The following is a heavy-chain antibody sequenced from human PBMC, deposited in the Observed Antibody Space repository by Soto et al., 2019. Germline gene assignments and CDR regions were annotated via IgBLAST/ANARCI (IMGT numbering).Heavy chain of an antibody. CDR3: ARDFPPRYDFWSGYDPYYYGMDV. Sequence: SVKVSCKASGGTFSSYAISWVRQAPGQGLEWMGGIVPIFGTANYAQKFQGRVTITADESTSTAYMELSSLRSEDTAVYYCARDFPPRYDFWSGYDPYYYGMDVWGQGTTVTVSS. J-gene: IGHJ6*02. CDR1: GGTFSSYA. D-gene: IGHD3-3*01. V-gene: IGHV1-69*13. CDR2: IVPIFGTA.